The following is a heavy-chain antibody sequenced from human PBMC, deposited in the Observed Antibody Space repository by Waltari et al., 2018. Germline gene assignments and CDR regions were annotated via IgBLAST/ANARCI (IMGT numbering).Heavy chain of an antibody. J-gene: IGHJ4*02. CDR2: IYYSGST. V-gene: IGHV4-39*07. D-gene: IGHD3-3*01. CDR1: GGSISSSSYY. CDR3: ARLIRDFGVVIPYYFDY. Sequence: QLQLQESGPGLVKPSETLSLTCTVSGGSISSSSYYWGWIRQPPGKGLEWIGSIYYSGSTYYNPSLKSRVTISVDTSRNQFSLKLSSVTAADTAVYYCARLIRDFGVVIPYYFDYWGQGTLVTVSS.